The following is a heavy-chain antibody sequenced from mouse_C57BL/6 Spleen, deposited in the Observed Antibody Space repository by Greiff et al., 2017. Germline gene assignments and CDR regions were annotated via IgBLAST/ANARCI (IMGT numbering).Heavy chain of an antibody. CDR1: GYTFTSYW. V-gene: IGHV1-5*01. CDR3: TGTTVVAKAMDY. D-gene: IGHD1-1*01. Sequence: EVQLQQSRTVLARPGASVKMSCKTSGYTFTSYWMHWVKQRPGQGLEWIGAIYPGNSDTSYNQKFKGKAKLTAVTSASTAYMELSSLTNEDSAVYYCTGTTVVAKAMDYWGQGTSVTVSS. J-gene: IGHJ4*01. CDR2: IYPGNSDT.